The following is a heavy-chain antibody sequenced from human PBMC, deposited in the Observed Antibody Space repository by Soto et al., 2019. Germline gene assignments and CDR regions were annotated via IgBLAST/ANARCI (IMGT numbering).Heavy chain of an antibody. V-gene: IGHV3-23*01. CDR1: GFTFSSYA. CDR2: ISGSGGSK. Sequence: EVQLLESGGGLVQPGGSLRLSCAASGFTFSSYAMSWGRQAPGKGLEWVSAISGSGGSKYYADSVKGRFTISRDNSKNTLYLQMNSLRAEDTAVYYCAKDANVLRFLEWLSPYFDYWGQGTLVTVSS. CDR3: AKDANVLRFLEWLSPYFDY. J-gene: IGHJ4*02. D-gene: IGHD3-3*01.